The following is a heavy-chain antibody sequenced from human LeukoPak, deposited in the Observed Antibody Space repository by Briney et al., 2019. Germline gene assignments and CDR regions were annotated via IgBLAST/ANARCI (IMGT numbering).Heavy chain of an antibody. Sequence: PSETLSLTCSVSGASISGGGYYWSWIRQHPGKGLEWIGYIYYSGTTYYNPSLQSRVTISEDMSMNQFYLKLTSVTAADTTVYYCARDHGFIDDDYYDSSGSHQAFDIWGQGTMVTVSS. CDR2: IYYSGTT. J-gene: IGHJ3*02. V-gene: IGHV4-31*03. CDR1: GASISGGGYY. D-gene: IGHD3-22*01. CDR3: ARDHGFIDDDYYDSSGSHQAFDI.